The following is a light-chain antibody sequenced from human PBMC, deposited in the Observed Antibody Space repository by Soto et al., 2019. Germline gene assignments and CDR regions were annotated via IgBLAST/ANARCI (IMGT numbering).Light chain of an antibody. CDR2: DAS. CDR3: HQYAYSPLA. CDR1: QTVGRNY. V-gene: IGKV3-20*01. Sequence: EIVLTQSPGTLSLSPGESATLSCRASQTVGRNYLAWFQHKPGQAPRLLIYDASKRATGVPDRFSGSWSGRDFTITVSRLEPDDVAVFYCHQYAYSPLAFGGGTKVEIK. J-gene: IGKJ4*01.